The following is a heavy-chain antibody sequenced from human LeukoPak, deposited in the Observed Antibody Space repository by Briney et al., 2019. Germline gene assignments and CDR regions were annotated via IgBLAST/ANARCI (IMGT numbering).Heavy chain of an antibody. V-gene: IGHV1-18*01. CDR3: AREEYYYDSSGYYPSHFDY. D-gene: IGHD3-22*01. CDR1: GYTFTSYG. J-gene: IGHJ4*02. CDR2: ISAYNGNT. Sequence: GASVKVSCKASGYTFTSYGISWVRQAPGQGLEWMGWISAYNGNTNYAQKLQGRVTMTTDPSTSTAYMELRSLRSDDTAVYYCAREEYYYDSSGYYPSHFDYWGQGTLVTVSS.